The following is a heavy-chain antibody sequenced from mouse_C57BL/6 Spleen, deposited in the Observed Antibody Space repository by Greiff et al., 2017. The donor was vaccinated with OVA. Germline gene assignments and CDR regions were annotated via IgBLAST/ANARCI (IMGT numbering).Heavy chain of an antibody. V-gene: IGHV5-4*01. Sequence: EVKLVESGGGLVKPGGSLKLSCAASGFTFSSYAMSWVRQTPEKRLEWVATISDGGSYTYYPDNVKGRFTIARDTAKNNLYLQMSHLKSEDTAMYYCARDLLYRGDVWGTGTTVTVSS. CDR2: ISDGGSYT. CDR3: ARDLLYRGDV. CDR1: GFTFSSYA. J-gene: IGHJ1*03.